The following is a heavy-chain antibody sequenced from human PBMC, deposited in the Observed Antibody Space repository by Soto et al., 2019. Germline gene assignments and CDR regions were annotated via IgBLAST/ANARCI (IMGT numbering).Heavy chain of an antibody. CDR2: IYYSGST. CDR3: ARETYGDYVGYFDP. D-gene: IGHD4-17*01. J-gene: IGHJ5*02. V-gene: IGHV4-30-4*01. Sequence: SETLSLTCTVSGGSISSGDYYWSWIRQPPGKGLEWIGYIYYSGSTYYNPSLKSRVTISIDTSRNQFSLKLSSVTAADTAVYYCARETYGDYVGYFDPWGQGTLVTVSS. CDR1: GGSISSGDYY.